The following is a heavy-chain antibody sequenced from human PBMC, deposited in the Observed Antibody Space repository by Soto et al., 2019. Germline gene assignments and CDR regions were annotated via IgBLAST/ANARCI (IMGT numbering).Heavy chain of an antibody. D-gene: IGHD6-13*01. J-gene: IGHJ6*02. V-gene: IGHV3-9*01. CDR1: GFTFDDYA. CDR2: INWNGKTL. Sequence: GGSLRLSCAASGFTFDDYALHWVRQAPGSGLEWVAGINWNGKTLGYADSLKGRFAISRDNAKNSLYLQMNSLRAEDTALYYCAKDVGSTVVYYGMDVWGQGTTVTVSS. CDR3: AKDVGSTVVYYGMDV.